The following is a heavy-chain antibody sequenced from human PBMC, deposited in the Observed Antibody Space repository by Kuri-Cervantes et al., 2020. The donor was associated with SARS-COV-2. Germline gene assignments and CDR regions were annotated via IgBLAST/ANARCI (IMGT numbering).Heavy chain of an antibody. V-gene: IGHV4-34*01. D-gene: IGHD3-9*01. Sequence: ESLKTSWAVYGGSFSGYYWNWIRQPPGKGQEWSGEVNDSGSTNYNPSLKSRVTITVDTSKNQFSLKLSSVTAADTAVYYCARVGANYYILTGYYGLSAFDIWGQGTMVTVSS. CDR2: VNDSGST. CDR1: GGSFSGYY. J-gene: IGHJ3*02. CDR3: ARVGANYYILTGYYGLSAFDI.